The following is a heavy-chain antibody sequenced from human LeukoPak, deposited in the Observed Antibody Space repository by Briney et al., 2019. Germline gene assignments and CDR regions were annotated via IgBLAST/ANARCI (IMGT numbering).Heavy chain of an antibody. CDR3: ARDGHYVAVWFDP. CDR1: GYSSSSAYY. D-gene: IGHD4-17*01. CDR2: ISHSGST. Sequence: PSETLSLTCSVSGYSSSSAYYWGWIRQSPGKGLEWIGSISHSGSTYYNPSLRSRVTISVDTSKNQFSLRLTSVTAADTAVYYCARDGHYVAVWFDPWGQGTLVTVSS. V-gene: IGHV4-38-2*02. J-gene: IGHJ5*02.